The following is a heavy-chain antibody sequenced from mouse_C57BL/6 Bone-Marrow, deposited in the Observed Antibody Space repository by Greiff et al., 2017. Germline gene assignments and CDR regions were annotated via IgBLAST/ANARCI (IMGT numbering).Heavy chain of an antibody. D-gene: IGHD2-2*01. Sequence: EVHLVESGPVLVKPGASVKMSCKASGYTFTDYYMNWVKQSHGKSLEWIGVINPYNGGTSYNQKFKGKATLTVDKSSSTAYMELNSLTSEDSAVYYCAREGSSTMVTPRFAYWGQGTLVTVSA. V-gene: IGHV1-19*01. J-gene: IGHJ3*01. CDR3: AREGSSTMVTPRFAY. CDR1: GYTFTDYY. CDR2: INPYNGGT.